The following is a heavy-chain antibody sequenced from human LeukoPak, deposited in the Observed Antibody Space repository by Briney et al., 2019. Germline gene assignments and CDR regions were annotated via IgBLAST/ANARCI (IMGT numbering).Heavy chain of an antibody. J-gene: IGHJ4*02. Sequence: GASVKVSCKASGYTFTSYYMHWVRQAPGQGLEWMGIINPSGGSTSYAQKFQGRVTMTRDMSTSTAYMELRSLRSDDTAVYYCARDVHTMVRGVIIDWGQGTLVTVSS. V-gene: IGHV1-46*01. CDR2: INPSGGST. CDR1: GYTFTSYY. CDR3: ARDVHTMVRGVIID. D-gene: IGHD3-10*01.